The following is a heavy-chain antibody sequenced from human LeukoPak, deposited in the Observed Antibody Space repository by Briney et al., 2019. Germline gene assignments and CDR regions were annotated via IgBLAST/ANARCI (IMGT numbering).Heavy chain of an antibody. CDR3: AREDYYGSGSYMRYFYYYDMDV. D-gene: IGHD3-10*01. CDR2: ISSRDSIK. V-gene: IGHV3-48*03. Sequence: PGPSLRLSCPPSGFTFSSYGMNWVRQAPGEGLEWVSYISSRDSIKYYADSVKGRFTISRDNAKNSLYLQMNSLRAEDTAVYYCAREDYYGSGSYMRYFYYYDMDVWGKGTTVTVSS. CDR1: GFTFSSYG. J-gene: IGHJ6*04.